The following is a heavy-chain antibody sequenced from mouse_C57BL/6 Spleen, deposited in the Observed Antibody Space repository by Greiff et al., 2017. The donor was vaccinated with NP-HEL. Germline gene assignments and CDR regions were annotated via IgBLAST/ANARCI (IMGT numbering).Heavy chain of an antibody. V-gene: IGHV1-69*01. CDR1: GYTFTSYW. CDR2: IDPSDSYT. CDR3: ARRYYGYDGYFDV. Sequence: QVHVKQPGAELVMPGASVKLSCKASGYTFTSYWMHWVKQRPGQGLEWIGEIDPSDSYTNYNQKFKGKSTLTVDKSSSTAYMQLSSLTSEDSAVYYCARRYYGYDGYFDVWGTGTTVTVSS. J-gene: IGHJ1*03. D-gene: IGHD2-2*01.